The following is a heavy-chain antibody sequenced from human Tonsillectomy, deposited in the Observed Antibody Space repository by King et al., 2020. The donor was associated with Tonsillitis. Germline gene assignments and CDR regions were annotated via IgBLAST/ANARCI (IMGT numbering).Heavy chain of an antibody. CDR1: GFTFSSFA. D-gene: IGHD6-19*01. CDR3: AKGGSGWYGGLDY. V-gene: IGHV3-23*04. Sequence: VQLVESGGGLVQPEGSLRLSCAASGFTFSSFAMNWVRQAPGKGLEWVSTLSGSGTSTYYADSVKVRFTVSRDNSKNTLYLQMDSLRVEDTAVYYCAKGGSGWYGGLDYWGQGTLVTVSS. CDR2: LSGSGTST. J-gene: IGHJ4*02.